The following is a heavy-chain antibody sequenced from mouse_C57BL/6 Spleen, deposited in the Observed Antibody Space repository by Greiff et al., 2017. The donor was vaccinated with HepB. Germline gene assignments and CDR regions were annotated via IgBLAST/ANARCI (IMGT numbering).Heavy chain of an antibody. J-gene: IGHJ4*01. CDR1: GYTFTSYW. CDR2: IDPSDSYT. V-gene: IGHV1-69*01. Sequence: QVQLQQPGAELVMPGASVKLSCKASGYTFTSYWMHWVKQRPGQGLEWIGEIDPSDSYTNYNQKFKGKSTLTVDKSSSTAYMQLSSLTSEDSAVYDCATLYGSSYVTMDYWGQGTSVTVSS. CDR3: ATLYGSSYVTMDY. D-gene: IGHD1-1*01.